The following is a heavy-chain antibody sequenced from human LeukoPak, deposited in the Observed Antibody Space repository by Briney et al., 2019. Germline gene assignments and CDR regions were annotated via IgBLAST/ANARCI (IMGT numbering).Heavy chain of an antibody. CDR1: GGSFSGYY. CDR2: INHSGST. D-gene: IGHD1-26*01. CDR3: ARYIVGATRRFDY. Sequence: PSETLSLTCAVYGGSFSGYYWSWLRQPPGKGLEWIGEINHSGSTNYNPSLKSRDTISVDTSKNQFSLKLISVPSADTAVYYCARYIVGATRRFDYWGQGALVTVSS. J-gene: IGHJ4*02. V-gene: IGHV4-34*01.